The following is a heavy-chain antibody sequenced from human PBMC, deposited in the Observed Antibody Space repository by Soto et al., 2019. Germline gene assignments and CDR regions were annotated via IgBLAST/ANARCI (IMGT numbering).Heavy chain of an antibody. D-gene: IGHD2-15*01. CDR3: AKDTLYCSGGSCRNDY. J-gene: IGHJ4*02. CDR1: GFTFSSYG. V-gene: IGHV3-30*18. Sequence: GGSLRLSCAASGFTFSSYGMHWVRQAPGKGLEWVAVISHDGSNKYYADSVKGRFTISRDNSKNTLYLQMNSLRAEDTAVYYCAKDTLYCSGGSCRNDYWGQGTLVTVSS. CDR2: ISHDGSNK.